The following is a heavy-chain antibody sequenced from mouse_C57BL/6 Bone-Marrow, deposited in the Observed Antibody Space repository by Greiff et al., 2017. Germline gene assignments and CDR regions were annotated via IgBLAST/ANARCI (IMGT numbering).Heavy chain of an antibody. J-gene: IGHJ1*03. V-gene: IGHV5-6*01. CDR2: ISSGGSYT. CDR1: GFTFSSYG. Sequence: VQLKESGGDLVKPGGSLKLSCAASGFTFSSYGMSWVRQTPDKGLEWVATISSGGSYTYYPDSVKGRFTISRDNAKNTLYLQMSSLKSEDTAMYYCARQGVNWYFDVWGTGTTVTVSS. CDR3: ARQGVNWYFDV. D-gene: IGHD2-13*01.